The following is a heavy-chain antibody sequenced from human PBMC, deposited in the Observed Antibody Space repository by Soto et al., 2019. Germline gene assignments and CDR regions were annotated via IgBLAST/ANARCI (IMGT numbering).Heavy chain of an antibody. J-gene: IGHJ3*02. CDR2: IGTAGDT. CDR1: GFTFSSYD. CDR3: ARGKSSGWSVSFRRNDAFDI. D-gene: IGHD6-19*01. V-gene: IGHV3-13*01. Sequence: EVQLVESGGGLVQPGGSLRLSCAASGFTFSSYDMHWVRQATGKGLEWVSAIGTAGDTYYPGSVKGRFTISRENAKNSLYLQMNSLRAGDTAVYYCARGKSSGWSVSFRRNDAFDIWGQGTMVTVSS.